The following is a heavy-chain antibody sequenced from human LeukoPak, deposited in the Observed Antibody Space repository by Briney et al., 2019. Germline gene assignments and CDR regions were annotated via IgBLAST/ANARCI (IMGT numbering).Heavy chain of an antibody. CDR2: INPNGGDT. CDR3: AKDYSSSWYFWFDP. CDR1: GFTFSDYS. V-gene: IGHV3-64*02. Sequence: SGGSLRLSCTASGFTFSDYSMHWVRQAPGKGLEYVSAINPNGGDTYYADSVKGRFTISRDNSKNTLYLQMGSLGADDMAVYYCAKDYSSSWYFWFDPWGQGTLVTVSS. D-gene: IGHD6-13*01. J-gene: IGHJ5*02.